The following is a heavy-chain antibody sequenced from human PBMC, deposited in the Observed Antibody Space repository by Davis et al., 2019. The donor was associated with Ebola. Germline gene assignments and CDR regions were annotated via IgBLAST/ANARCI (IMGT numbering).Heavy chain of an antibody. CDR3: ARGRVGATIDY. CDR1: GFTFSTYW. J-gene: IGHJ4*02. D-gene: IGHD1-26*01. Sequence: GESLKISCAASGFTFSTYWMSWVRQAPGKGLEWVANIKQDGSEKYYVDSVKDRFIISRDNVENSLYLQMYSLRAEDTAVYYCARGRVGATIDYLGQGTLVTVSS. CDR2: IKQDGSEK. V-gene: IGHV3-7*03.